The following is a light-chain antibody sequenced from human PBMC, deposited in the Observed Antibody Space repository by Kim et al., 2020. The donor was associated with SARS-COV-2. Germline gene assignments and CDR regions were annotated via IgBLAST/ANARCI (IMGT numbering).Light chain of an antibody. CDR1: QSVSYTY. Sequence: EIVLTQSPGTLSLSPGERATLSCRASQSVSYTYLAWYQQKPGQAPRLLIYGASTRATGVPDRFSGSGSGTDFTLTISKLEPEDFAVYYCQQYGSSPPLTFGQGTKVHIK. J-gene: IGKJ1*01. CDR3: QQYGSSPPLT. V-gene: IGKV3-20*01. CDR2: GAS.